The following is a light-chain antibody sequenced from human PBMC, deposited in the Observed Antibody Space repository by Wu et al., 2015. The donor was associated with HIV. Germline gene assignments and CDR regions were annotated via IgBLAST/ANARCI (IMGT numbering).Light chain of an antibody. Sequence: DIQLTQSPSFLSASIGDRVTITCRASQAISSYLVWYQQKPGKAPELLIYAASTLQSGVPSRFSGSGSGTDFTLTISCLQSEDFATYYCQQYYSFPRTFGQGTKVEIK. CDR3: QQYYSFPRT. J-gene: IGKJ1*01. CDR2: AAS. V-gene: IGKV1-9*01. CDR1: QAISSY.